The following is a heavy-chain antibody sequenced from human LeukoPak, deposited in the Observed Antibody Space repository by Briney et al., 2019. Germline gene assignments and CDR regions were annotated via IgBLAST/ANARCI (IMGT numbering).Heavy chain of an antibody. CDR1: GFTFKNYA. CDR3: AKSGTYSSSSGYIAS. J-gene: IGHJ4*02. D-gene: IGHD6-6*01. V-gene: IGHV3-9*01. Sequence: GGSLRLSCAASGFTFKNYAMHWVRQAPGKGLEWVSSISWNSDNVDYADSVKGRFTLSRDNAKNSLFLQMNSLRPEDTALYYCAKSGTYSSSSGYIASWGQGTLVTVSS. CDR2: ISWNSDNV.